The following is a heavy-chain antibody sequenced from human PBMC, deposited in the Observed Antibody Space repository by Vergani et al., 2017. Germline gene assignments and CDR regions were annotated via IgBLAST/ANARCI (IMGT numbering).Heavy chain of an antibody. J-gene: IGHJ5*02. CDR3: ARDHAGSGSCMAWFDP. CDR1: GFTFSNYW. Sequence: EVQLVESGGGLVQPGGSLRRSCAASGFTFSNYWMSWVRQAPGKGLEWVANIKQDGSEKNYVDSVKGRFTISRDNAKNSLYLQMNSLRAEDTAVYYCARDHAGSGSCMAWFDPWGQGSPVIVSS. CDR2: IKQDGSEK. D-gene: IGHD1-26*01. V-gene: IGHV3-7*01.